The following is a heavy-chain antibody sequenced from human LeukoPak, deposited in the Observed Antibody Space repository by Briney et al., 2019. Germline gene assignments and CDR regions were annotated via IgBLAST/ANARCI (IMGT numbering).Heavy chain of an antibody. CDR2: ISAYNGNT. J-gene: IGHJ1*01. CDR3: ARGNDSSGYFNPYAEYFQH. CDR1: GYTFTSYG. D-gene: IGHD3-22*01. V-gene: IGHV1-18*01. Sequence: ASVKVSCKASGYTFTSYGISWVRQARGQGLEWMGWISAYNGNTNYAQKLQGRVTMTTDTSTSTAYMELRSLRSDDTAVYYCARGNDSSGYFNPYAEYFQHWGQGTLVTVSS.